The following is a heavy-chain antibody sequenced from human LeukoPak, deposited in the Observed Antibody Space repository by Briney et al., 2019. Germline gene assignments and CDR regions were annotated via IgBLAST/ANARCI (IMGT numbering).Heavy chain of an antibody. V-gene: IGHV1-69*13. CDR1: GGTFSSYA. CDR3: ARGRTLDYYDSSGPPPNWFDP. Sequence: GASVTVSCKASGGTFSSYAISWVRQAPGQGLEWMGGIIPIFGTANYAQKFQGRVTITADESTSTAYMELSSLRSEDTAVYYCARGRTLDYYDSSGPPPNWFDPWGQGTLVTVSS. CDR2: IIPIFGTA. J-gene: IGHJ5*02. D-gene: IGHD3-22*01.